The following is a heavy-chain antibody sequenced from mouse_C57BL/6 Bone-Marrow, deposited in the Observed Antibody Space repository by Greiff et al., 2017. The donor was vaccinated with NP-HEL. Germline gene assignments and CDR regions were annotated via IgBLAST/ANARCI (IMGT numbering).Heavy chain of an antibody. CDR3: ARGYDGYYAWFAY. CDR2: IDPSDSYT. J-gene: IGHJ3*01. D-gene: IGHD2-3*01. V-gene: IGHV1-69*01. CDR1: GYTFTSYW. Sequence: QVQLQQPGAELVMPGASVKLSCKASGYTFTSYWMHWVKQRPGQGLEWIGEIDPSDSYTNYNQKFKGKSTLTVDKSSSTAYMQLSSLTSEDSAVYYCARGYDGYYAWFAYWGQGTLVTVSA.